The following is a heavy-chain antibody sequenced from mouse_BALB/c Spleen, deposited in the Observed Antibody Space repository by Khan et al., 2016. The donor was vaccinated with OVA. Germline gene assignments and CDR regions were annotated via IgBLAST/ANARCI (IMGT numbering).Heavy chain of an antibody. CDR3: AREAYRYDEYYFDY. V-gene: IGHV5-6-5*01. J-gene: IGHJ2*01. D-gene: IGHD2-14*01. CDR1: GFTFSSYA. CDR2: ISSGGST. Sequence: AVSGFTFSSYAMSWVRQTPEKRLEWVASISSGGSTYYPDSVKGRFTISRDNARNIVYLQMSSLRSEDMAMYYYAREAYRYDEYYFDYWGQGTTLTVSS.